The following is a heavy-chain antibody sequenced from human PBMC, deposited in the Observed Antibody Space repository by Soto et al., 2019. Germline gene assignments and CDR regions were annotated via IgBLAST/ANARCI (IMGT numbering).Heavy chain of an antibody. V-gene: IGHV1-18*01. D-gene: IGHD2-2*01. CDR1: GYTFTSYG. Sequence: ASVKVSCKASGYTFTSYGISWVRQAPGQGLEWMGWISAYNGNTNYAQKLQGRVTMTTDTSTSTAYMELRSLRSDDTAVYYCARRPPCLSSTSCVFDYWGQGTLVTVSS. CDR3: ARRPPCLSSTSCVFDY. J-gene: IGHJ4*02. CDR2: ISAYNGNT.